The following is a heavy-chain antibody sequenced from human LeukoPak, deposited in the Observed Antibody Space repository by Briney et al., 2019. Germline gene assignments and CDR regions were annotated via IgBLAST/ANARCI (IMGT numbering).Heavy chain of an antibody. V-gene: IGHV3-30*04. CDR1: GFTFSSCA. D-gene: IGHD5-18*01. Sequence: GGSLRLSCAASGFTFSSCAMHWVRQAPGKGLEWVAVISYDGSNKYYADSVKGRFTISRDNSKNTLYLQMNSLRAEDTAVYYCARDSGLSTWIQLWLGFEYWGQGTLVTVSS. CDR2: ISYDGSNK. J-gene: IGHJ4*02. CDR3: ARDSGLSTWIQLWLGFEY.